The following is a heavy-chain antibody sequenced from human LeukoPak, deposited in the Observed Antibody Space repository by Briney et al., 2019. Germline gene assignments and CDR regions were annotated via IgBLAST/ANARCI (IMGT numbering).Heavy chain of an antibody. D-gene: IGHD3-22*01. CDR1: GFTFSSYG. CDR3: AKGLYDTSGEYYFDY. V-gene: IGHV3-30*18. CDR2: ISYDGSNK. Sequence: PGGSLRLSCAASGFTFSSYGMHWVCQAPGKGLEWVAVISYDGSNKYYADSVKGRFTISRDNSKNTLYLQMNSLRAEDTAVYYCAKGLYDTSGEYYFDYWGQGTLVTVSS. J-gene: IGHJ4*02.